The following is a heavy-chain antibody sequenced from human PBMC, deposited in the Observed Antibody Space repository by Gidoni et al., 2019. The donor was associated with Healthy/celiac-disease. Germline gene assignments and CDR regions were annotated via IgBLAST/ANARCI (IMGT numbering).Heavy chain of an antibody. CDR2: IYSGGST. D-gene: IGHD3-3*01. Sequence: VQLVESGGGLVQPGGSLRLSCAASGFTVSSNYMSWVRQAPGKGLEWVSVIYSGGSTYYADSVKGRFTISRDNSKNTLYLQMNSLRAEDTAVYYCARGVLPYYDFWSGYYWWGQGTLVTVSS. V-gene: IGHV3-66*01. CDR1: GFTVSSNY. J-gene: IGHJ4*02. CDR3: ARGVLPYYDFWSGYYW.